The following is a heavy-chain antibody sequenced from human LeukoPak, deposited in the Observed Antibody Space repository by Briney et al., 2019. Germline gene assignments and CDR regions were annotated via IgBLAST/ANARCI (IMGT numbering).Heavy chain of an antibody. J-gene: IGHJ4*02. V-gene: IGHV1-18*01. CDR1: GYFFTSYG. CDR2: VSNYKGHT. CDR3: ARDGDYEDW. Sequence: ASVKVSCKASGYFFTSYGISWVRQAPGQGLEWMGWVSNYKGHTKYAQKFQDRVSMTTDISTNTAYMELRSLRSDDTAVYYCARDGDYEDWWGQGTLVTVSS. D-gene: IGHD4-17*01.